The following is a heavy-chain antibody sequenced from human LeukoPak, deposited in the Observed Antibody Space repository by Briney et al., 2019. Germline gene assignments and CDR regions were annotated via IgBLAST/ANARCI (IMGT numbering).Heavy chain of an antibody. CDR1: GYTFTSYG. D-gene: IGHD6-13*01. CDR3: ARDGSGYSSSWLIDY. CDR2: IIPIFGTA. J-gene: IGHJ4*02. V-gene: IGHV1-69*05. Sequence: GASVKVSCKASGYTFTSYGISWVRQAPGQGLEWMGRIIPIFGTANYAQKFQGRVTITTDESTSTAYMELSSLRSEDTAVYYCARDGSGYSSSWLIDYWGQGTLVTVSS.